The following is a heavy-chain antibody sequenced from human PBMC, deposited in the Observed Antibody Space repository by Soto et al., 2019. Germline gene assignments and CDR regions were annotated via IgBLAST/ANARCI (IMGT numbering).Heavy chain of an antibody. J-gene: IGHJ4*02. D-gene: IGHD2-15*01. Sequence: SETLSLTCTVSGAYMRNDYYYWSWVRQNPGKDLEWIGHMHHSGRTHYNPSLKSRVAISVDTSKNQLSLYLNSVTAADTAVYYCARWVEVSLDYFDSWGQGTPVTVSS. CDR3: ARWVEVSLDYFDS. CDR1: GAYMRNDYYY. CDR2: MHHSGRT. V-gene: IGHV4-31*03.